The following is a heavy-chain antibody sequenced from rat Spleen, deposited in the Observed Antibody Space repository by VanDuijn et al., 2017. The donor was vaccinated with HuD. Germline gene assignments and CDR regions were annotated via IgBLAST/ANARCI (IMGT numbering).Heavy chain of an antibody. CDR2: IWGDGST. CDR1: GFSLISYS. V-gene: IGHV2-13*01. Sequence: QVQLKESGPGLVQPSQTLSLTCTVSGFSLISYSVNWVRQPPGKGLEWMGGIWGDGSTKYNSALKSRLSISRDTSKSQVFLKMNSLQTEDTATYYCARDRTYYGYSPFAYWGQGTLVTVSS. CDR3: ARDRTYYGYSPFAY. J-gene: IGHJ3*01. D-gene: IGHD1-9*01.